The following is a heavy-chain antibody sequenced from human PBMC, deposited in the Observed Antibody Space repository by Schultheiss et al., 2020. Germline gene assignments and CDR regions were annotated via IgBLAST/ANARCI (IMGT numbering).Heavy chain of an antibody. J-gene: IGHJ6*02. CDR1: GFTFSSYG. V-gene: IGHV3-30*03. Sequence: GESLKISCAASGFTFSSYGMHWVRQAPGKGLEWVAVISYDGSNKYYADSVKGRFTISRDNSKNTLYLQMNSLRAEDTAVYYCARSGGGVDWLFQRVPRYYYYYGMDVWGLGTTVTVSS. D-gene: IGHD3-9*01. CDR3: ARSGGGVDWLFQRVPRYYYYYGMDV. CDR2: ISYDGSNK.